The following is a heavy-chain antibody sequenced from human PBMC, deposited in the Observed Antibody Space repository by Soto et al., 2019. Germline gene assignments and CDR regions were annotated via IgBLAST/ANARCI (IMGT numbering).Heavy chain of an antibody. D-gene: IGHD6-19*01. CDR2: ISGSGGST. CDR3: AREGGSGWSPRTFQH. J-gene: IGHJ1*01. Sequence: EVQLLESGGGLVQPGGSLRLSCAASGFTFSSYAMSWVRQAPGKGLEWVSAISGSGGSTYYADAVKGRFSISRDNSKNTGYLQMNSLRGEDTAVYYCAREGGSGWSPRTFQHWGQGTLVTVSS. CDR1: GFTFSSYA. V-gene: IGHV3-23*01.